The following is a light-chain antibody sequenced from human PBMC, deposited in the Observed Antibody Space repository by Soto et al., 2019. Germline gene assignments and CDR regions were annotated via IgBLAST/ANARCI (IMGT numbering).Light chain of an antibody. CDR2: NAS. CDR1: QTVSTY. Sequence: EIVLTQSPATLSLSPGERATLSCRASQTVSTYLAWYQQKPGQAPRLLIYNASNRATGIPARFSGSGSGTDFTLTISSLEPEDSAVYYCHQRNNWPPFTFGPGTKVEIK. V-gene: IGKV3-11*01. CDR3: HQRNNWPPFT. J-gene: IGKJ3*01.